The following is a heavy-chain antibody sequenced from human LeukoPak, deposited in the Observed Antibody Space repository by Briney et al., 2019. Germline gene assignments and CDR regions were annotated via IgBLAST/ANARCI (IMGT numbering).Heavy chain of an antibody. V-gene: IGHV5-51*01. Sequence: GESLKISCKGSGYSFTSYWIGWVRQMPGKGLEWMGIIYPGDSDTRYSPSFQGQVTISADKSISTAYLQWSSLKASDTAMYYCARIDYGDYWGLIHAFDIWGQGTMVTVPS. D-gene: IGHD4-17*01. J-gene: IGHJ3*02. CDR1: GYSFTSYW. CDR2: IYPGDSDT. CDR3: ARIDYGDYWGLIHAFDI.